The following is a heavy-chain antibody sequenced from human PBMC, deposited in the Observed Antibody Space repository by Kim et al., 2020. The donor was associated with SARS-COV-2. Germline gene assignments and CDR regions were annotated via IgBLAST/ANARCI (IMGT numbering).Heavy chain of an antibody. CDR1: GFTFSNAW. D-gene: IGHD3-9*01. V-gene: IGHV3-15*01. CDR2: IKSKTDGGTT. J-gene: IGHJ6*02. CDR3: TTGYRTRGITIFSRPYYYYGMDV. Sequence: GGSLRLSCAASGFTFSNAWMSWVRQAPGKGLEWVGRIKSKTDGGTTDYAAPVKGRFTISRDDSKNTLYLQMNSLKTEDTAVYYCTTGYRTRGITIFSRPYYYYGMDVWGQGTTVTVSS.